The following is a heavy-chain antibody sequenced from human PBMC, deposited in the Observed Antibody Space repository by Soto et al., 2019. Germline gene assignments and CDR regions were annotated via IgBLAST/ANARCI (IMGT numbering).Heavy chain of an antibody. CDR2: IIPIFGTA. J-gene: IGHJ4*02. V-gene: IGHV1-69*06. CDR1: GSTFSSYD. CDR3: AREGIAVASGWYYFDY. D-gene: IGHD6-19*01. Sequence: QVQLVQSGAEVKKPGSSVKVSCKASGSTFSSYDISWVRQAPGQGLEWMGGIIPIFGTANYAQKFEGRVTITADNSTSTAYMELSSLRSEDTAVYYCAREGIAVASGWYYFDYWGQGTLVTVSS.